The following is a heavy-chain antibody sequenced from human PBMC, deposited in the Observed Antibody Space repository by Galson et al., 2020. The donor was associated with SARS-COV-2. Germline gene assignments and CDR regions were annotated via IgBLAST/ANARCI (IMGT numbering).Heavy chain of an antibody. D-gene: IGHD3-10*01. V-gene: IGHV1-8*03. Sequence: ASVKVSCKASGYTFTSYDINWVRQATGQGLEWMGWINPNSGNTGYAQKFQGRVTITRNTSISTAYMELSSLRSEDTAVYYCARSPNSDYYYYRDVWGKGTTVTISS. J-gene: IGHJ6*03. CDR3: ARSPNSDYYYYRDV. CDR2: INPNSGNT. CDR1: GYTFTSYD.